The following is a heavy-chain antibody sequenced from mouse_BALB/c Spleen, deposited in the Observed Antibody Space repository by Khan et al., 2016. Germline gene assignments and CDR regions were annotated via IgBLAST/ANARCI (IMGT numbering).Heavy chain of an antibody. J-gene: IGHJ1*01. V-gene: IGHV9-3-1*01. CDR3: ARYRYYYGSSRYFDV. D-gene: IGHD1-1*01. CDR2: INTYSGES. Sequence: QIQLVQSGPELKRPGKTVKISCKASGYTFTNYGINWVKQAPGKGLKWMGWINTYSGESTYADDFKGRFAFSLETSANTAYLKINNLKNEDTATYFCARYRYYYGSSRYFDVWGAGTTVTVSS. CDR1: GYTFTNYG.